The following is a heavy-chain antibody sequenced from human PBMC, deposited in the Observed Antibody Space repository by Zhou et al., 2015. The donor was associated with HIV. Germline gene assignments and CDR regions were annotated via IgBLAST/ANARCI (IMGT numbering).Heavy chain of an antibody. D-gene: IGHD3-16*01. CDR3: AREWGGRTTVTTPFAY. V-gene: IGHV1-69*01. J-gene: IGHJ4*02. CDR1: GGTFSTDS. CDR2: TTPLFGRA. Sequence: QVQLVQSGAEVKKPGSSVKVSCKASGGTFSTDSLSWVRQAPGQGPEWMGGTTPLFGRANYAQNFQGRVTITADESTSTAYMDLRSLRSEDTAIYYCAREWGGRTTVTTPFAYWGQGTLVTVSS.